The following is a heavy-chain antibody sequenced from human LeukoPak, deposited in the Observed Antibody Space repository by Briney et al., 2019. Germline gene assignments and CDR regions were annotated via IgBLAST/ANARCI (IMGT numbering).Heavy chain of an antibody. CDR1: GGSISNYY. CDR3: ARDSGYCSSTSCREV. V-gene: IGHV4-4*07. Sequence: RSETLSLTCSVSGGSISNYYWSWIRQPAGKGLEWIGRIYTSGSTNYNPSLKSRVTLSVDTSKNQFCLKLGSVTAADTAVYYCARDSGYCSSTSCREVWGQGTLVTVSS. CDR2: IYTSGST. J-gene: IGHJ4*02. D-gene: IGHD2-2*01.